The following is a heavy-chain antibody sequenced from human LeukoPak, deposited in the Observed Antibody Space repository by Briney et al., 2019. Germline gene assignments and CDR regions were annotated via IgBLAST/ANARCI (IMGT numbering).Heavy chain of an antibody. D-gene: IGHD1-1*01. CDR2: INSDGSST. CDR3: AGDGGLERYFDY. Sequence: GGSLRLSCAASGFTFSNYWMHWVRQAPGKGLVWVSRINSDGSSTSYADSVKGRVTISRDNAKNTLYLQMNRLRAEDTAVYYCAGDGGLERYFDYWGQGTLVTVSS. J-gene: IGHJ4*02. CDR1: GFTFSNYW. V-gene: IGHV3-74*01.